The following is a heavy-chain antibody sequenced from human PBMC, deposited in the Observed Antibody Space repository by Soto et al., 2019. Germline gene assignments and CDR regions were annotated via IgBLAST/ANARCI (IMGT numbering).Heavy chain of an antibody. J-gene: IGHJ3*02. V-gene: IGHV4-39*02. Sequence: SETLSRTCTLSGPSISSTTSYWGWIRRPPGKGLEWIGSVYYSENTYYNPSLKSRVTISVDTSKNLFSLKLTSVTAADTAMYYCARPQFSGTYHDTFNIWGQGTMVT. CDR2: VYYSENT. D-gene: IGHD1-26*01. CDR3: ARPQFSGTYHDTFNI. CDR1: GPSISSTTSY.